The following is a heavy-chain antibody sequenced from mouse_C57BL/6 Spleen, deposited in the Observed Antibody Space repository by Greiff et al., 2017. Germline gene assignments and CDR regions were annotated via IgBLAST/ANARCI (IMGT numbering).Heavy chain of an antibody. Sequence: EVQLQESGPGLVKPSQSLSLTCSVTGYSITSGYYWNWIRQFPGNKLEWMGYISYDGSNNYNPSLKNRISITRDTSKNQFFLKLNSVTTEDTATYYCARGGYYYGSSVAMDYWGQGTSVTVSS. CDR3: ARGGYYYGSSVAMDY. J-gene: IGHJ4*01. V-gene: IGHV3-6*01. CDR2: ISYDGSN. D-gene: IGHD1-1*01. CDR1: GYSITSGYY.